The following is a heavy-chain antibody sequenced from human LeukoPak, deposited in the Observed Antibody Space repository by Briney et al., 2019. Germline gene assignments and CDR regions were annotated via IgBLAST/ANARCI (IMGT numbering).Heavy chain of an antibody. CDR1: GYTFTGYY. CDR3: ILTSDNYYYYGMDV. V-gene: IGHV1-2*02. D-gene: IGHD2-8*01. CDR2: INPNSGGT. Sequence: ASVKVSCKASGYTFTGYYMHWVRQAPGQGLEWMGWINPNSGGTNYAQKFQGRVTMTRDTSISTAHMELSRLRSDDTAVYYCILTSDNYYYYGMDVWGQGTTVTVSS. J-gene: IGHJ6*02.